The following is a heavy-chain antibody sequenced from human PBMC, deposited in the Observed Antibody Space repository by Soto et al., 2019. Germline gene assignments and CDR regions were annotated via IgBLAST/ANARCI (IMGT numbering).Heavy chain of an antibody. J-gene: IGHJ4*02. Sequence: SETLSLTCTVSGDSINNGDYYLSWIRQAPGTGLEWIGYIYYSGSTYYNPSLKSRVTISLDTSKNQFSLKLSSVTAADTAVYYCVRYYYDSSAGGYFDYWGQGTLATVSS. CDR1: GDSINNGDYY. D-gene: IGHD3-22*01. V-gene: IGHV4-30-4*01. CDR3: VRYYYDSSAGGYFDY. CDR2: IYYSGST.